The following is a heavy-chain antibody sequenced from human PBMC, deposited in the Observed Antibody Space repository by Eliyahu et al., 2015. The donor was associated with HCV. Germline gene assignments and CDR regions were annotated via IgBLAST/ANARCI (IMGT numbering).Heavy chain of an antibody. Sequence: EVQLLESGGGLVQPGGSLRLSCAASGFTFSSYAMSWVRQAPGKGLEWVSAISGSGGSTYYADSVKGRFTISRDNSKNTLYLQMNSLRAEDTAVYYCAKGIGAVQQWLPPWDYWGQGTLVTVSS. CDR1: GFTFSSYA. V-gene: IGHV3-23*01. CDR2: ISGSGGST. J-gene: IGHJ4*02. CDR3: AKGIGAVQQWLPPWDY. D-gene: IGHD6-19*01.